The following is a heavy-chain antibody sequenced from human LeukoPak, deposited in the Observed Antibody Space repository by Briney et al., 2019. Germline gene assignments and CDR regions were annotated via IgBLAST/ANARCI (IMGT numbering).Heavy chain of an antibody. CDR2: ISDTGTS. CDR1: GGSVSSGDYS. D-gene: IGHD1-7*01. J-gene: IGHJ4*02. CDR3: ARTRTYLDY. V-gene: IGHV4-61*03. Sequence: SETLSLTCTVSGGSVSSGDYSWSWIRQPPGRGLEWIGYISDTGTSIYSPSLKNRLSMLVDTSKNHFYLNLTSVTAADTAIYYCARTRTYLDYWGQGALVTVSS.